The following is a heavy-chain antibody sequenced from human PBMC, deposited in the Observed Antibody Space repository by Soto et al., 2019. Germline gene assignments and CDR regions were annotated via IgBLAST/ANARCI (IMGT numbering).Heavy chain of an antibody. CDR1: GGSMRNYF. CDR2: IHYSGTT. CDR3: AAGEASSRNLAPYYLDF. J-gene: IGHJ4*02. D-gene: IGHD6-13*01. V-gene: IGHV4-59*01. Sequence: LSLTCTVSGGSMRNYFWTWIRQPPGKGLEWIGYIHYSGTTSFFPSYNPSLRSRVTISEDTSKNQFSLKLLSVTTADTAVYFCAAGEASSRNLAPYYLDFWGQGTLVTVSS.